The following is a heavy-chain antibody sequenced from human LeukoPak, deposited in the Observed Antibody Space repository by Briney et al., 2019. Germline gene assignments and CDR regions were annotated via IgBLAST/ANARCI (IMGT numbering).Heavy chain of an antibody. Sequence: SVKVSCKASGGTFSNYDIGWVRQAPGQGLEWVGGIIPIFGTANYAQRFQGRVTITADDSTSTAYMELSSLRFDDTAIYYCARVRELGDIVAAVFDYWGQGTLVTVSS. D-gene: IGHD5-12*01. CDR1: GGTFSNYD. CDR3: ARVRELGDIVAAVFDY. V-gene: IGHV1-69*01. J-gene: IGHJ4*02. CDR2: IIPIFGTA.